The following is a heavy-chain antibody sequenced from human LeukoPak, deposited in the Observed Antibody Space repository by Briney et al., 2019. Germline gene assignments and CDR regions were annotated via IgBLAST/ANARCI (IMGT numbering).Heavy chain of an antibody. D-gene: IGHD6-13*01. J-gene: IGHJ3*02. Sequence: KPSETLSLTCTVSGGSISSSSYYWGWIRQPPGKGLEWIGSIYYSGSTYYNPSLKSRVTISVDTSKNQFSLKLSSVTAADTAVYYCARIAAVAFDIWGQGTMVTVSS. CDR2: IYYSGST. V-gene: IGHV4-39*01. CDR3: ARIAAVAFDI. CDR1: GGSISSSSYY.